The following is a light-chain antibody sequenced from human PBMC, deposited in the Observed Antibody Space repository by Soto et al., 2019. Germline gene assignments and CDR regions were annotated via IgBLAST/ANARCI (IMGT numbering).Light chain of an antibody. J-gene: IGLJ2*01. Sequence: SYELTQPPSVSVSPGQTASIICSGDKLGSKYVCWYQEKPGQSPDLVIYQDRKRTSGIPERFSGSNSGNRATLTISGTQALDEAHYYCQTWDNTTVVFGGGTKLTVL. CDR2: QDR. CDR1: KLGSKY. V-gene: IGLV3-1*01. CDR3: QTWDNTTVV.